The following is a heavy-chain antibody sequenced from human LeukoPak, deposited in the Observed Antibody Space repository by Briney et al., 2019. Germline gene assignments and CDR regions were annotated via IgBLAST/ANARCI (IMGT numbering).Heavy chain of an antibody. CDR3: ARVRSSSSLSPWYFDL. D-gene: IGHD6-13*01. J-gene: IGHJ2*01. V-gene: IGHV4-59*01. CDR2: IYYSGST. Sequence: SETLSLTCTVSGGSISSYYWSWIRQPPGKALEWIGFIYYSGSTNYNPSLKSRVTISVDTSKNQFSLKLSSVTAADTAVYYCARVRSSSSLSPWYFDLWGRGTLVTVSS. CDR1: GGSISSYY.